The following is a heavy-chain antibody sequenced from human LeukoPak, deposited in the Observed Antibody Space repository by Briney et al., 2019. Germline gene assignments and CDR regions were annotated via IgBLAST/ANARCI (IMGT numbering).Heavy chain of an antibody. CDR2: MNPNSGNT. CDR1: GYTFTSYD. D-gene: IGHD2-15*01. CDR3: ARAGVVLVAAKYYYYMDV. Sequence: ASVKVSCKASGYTFTSYDINWVRQATGQGVEGMGWMNPNSGNTGFVQKFQGRATMTMKTSISTAYMQVSSLRSEDTAVYYCARAGVVLVAAKYYYYMDVWGKGTTVTISS. J-gene: IGHJ6*03. V-gene: IGHV1-8*01.